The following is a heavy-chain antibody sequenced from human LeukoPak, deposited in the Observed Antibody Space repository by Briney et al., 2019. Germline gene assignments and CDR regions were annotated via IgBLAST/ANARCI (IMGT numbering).Heavy chain of an antibody. D-gene: IGHD3-16*01. Sequence: GGSLRLSCVASGFIFSSYSMGWVRQGPGKGLEWVSLIDSGGSTTYFADSVKGRFTMSRDNFKNTLYLRMNSLRAEDTAVYYCARALSHCLDYWGQGTLVTVSS. V-gene: IGHV3-23*03. CDR1: GFIFSSYS. CDR2: IDSGGSTT. CDR3: ARALSHCLDY. J-gene: IGHJ4*02.